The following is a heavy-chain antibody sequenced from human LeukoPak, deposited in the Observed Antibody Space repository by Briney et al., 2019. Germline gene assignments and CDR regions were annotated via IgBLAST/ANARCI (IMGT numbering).Heavy chain of an antibody. V-gene: IGHV3-48*01. D-gene: IGHD3-3*01. Sequence: PGGSLRLSWAASGFTFSSYSMNWVRQAPGKGLEWVSYISSSSSTIYYADSVKGRFTISRDNAKNSLYLQMNSLRAEDTAVYYCASSDFWSGYPPNYGMDVWGQGTTVTVSS. CDR1: GFTFSSYS. CDR2: ISSSSSTI. CDR3: ASSDFWSGYPPNYGMDV. J-gene: IGHJ6*02.